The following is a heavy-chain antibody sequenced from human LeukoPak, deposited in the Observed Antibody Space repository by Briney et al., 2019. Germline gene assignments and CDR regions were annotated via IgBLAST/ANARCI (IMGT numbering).Heavy chain of an antibody. CDR1: GFTVSSNY. J-gene: IGHJ5*02. D-gene: IGHD3-9*01. V-gene: IGHV3-66*04. CDR2: IYSGGST. CDR3: ARLRLGNWYDP. Sequence: GGSLRLSCAASGFTVSSNYTSWVRQAPGKGLEWVSVIYSGGSTYYADSVKGRFTISRDNSKNTLYLQMNSLRAEDTAVYYCARLRLGNWYDPWGQGTLVTVSS.